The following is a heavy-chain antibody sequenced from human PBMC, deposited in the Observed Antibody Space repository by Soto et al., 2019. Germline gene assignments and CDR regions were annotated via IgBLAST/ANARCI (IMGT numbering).Heavy chain of an antibody. J-gene: IGHJ4*02. CDR1: GYTFTSYS. CDR3: ARDYGAWSQLVLDY. V-gene: IGHV1-3*01. CDR2: INAGNGNT. Sequence: EASVKVSCKSSGYTFTSYSIHWVRQAPGQRLEWMGWINAGNGNTKYSQKFQGRVTITRDTSASTAYMELSSLRSEDTAVYYCARDYGAWSQLVLDYWGQGTLVTVSS. D-gene: IGHD6-6*01.